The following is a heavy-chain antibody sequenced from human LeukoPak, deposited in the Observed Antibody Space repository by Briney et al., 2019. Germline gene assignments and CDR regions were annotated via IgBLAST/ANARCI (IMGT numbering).Heavy chain of an antibody. CDR3: ARSRGYSYGEPYYYMDV. Sequence: SETLSLTCTVSGGSISSYYWSWIRQPPGKGLEWIGYIYYSGSTNYNPSLKSRVTISVDTSKNQFSLKLSSVTAADTAVYYCARSRGYSYGEPYYYMDVWGKGTTVTVSS. V-gene: IGHV4-59*01. D-gene: IGHD5-18*01. CDR2: IYYSGST. J-gene: IGHJ6*03. CDR1: GGSISSYY.